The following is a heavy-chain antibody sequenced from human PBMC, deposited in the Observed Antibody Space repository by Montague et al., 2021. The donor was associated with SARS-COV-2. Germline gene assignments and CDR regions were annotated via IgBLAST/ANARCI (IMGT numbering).Heavy chain of an antibody. D-gene: IGHD3-22*01. CDR2: ISSSGSTI. CDR3: ASLNYYDSSGYYSGGTPDEYFQH. J-gene: IGHJ1*01. CDR1: GFTFSSYE. Sequence: SLRLSCAASGFTFSSYEMNWVRQAPGKGLEWVSYISSSGSTIYYADSVKGRFTISRDNAKNSLYLQMNSLRAEDTAVYYCASLNYYDSSGYYSGGTPDEYFQHWGQGTLVIVSS. V-gene: IGHV3-48*03.